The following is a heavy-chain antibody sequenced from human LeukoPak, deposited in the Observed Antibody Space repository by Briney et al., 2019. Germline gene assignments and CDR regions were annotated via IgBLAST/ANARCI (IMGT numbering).Heavy chain of an antibody. J-gene: IGHJ3*01. Sequence: SETLSLTCTVSGGSISTYYWSWVRQPPGKGLEWIGYMYNSGSTNYNPSLKSRITISIDTSKNQVSLRLSSVTAADTAVYYCARQGSGGRSFDVWGQGTMVTVSS. V-gene: IGHV4-59*08. CDR1: GGSISTYY. CDR3: ARQGSGGRSFDV. D-gene: IGHD1-26*01. CDR2: MYNSGST.